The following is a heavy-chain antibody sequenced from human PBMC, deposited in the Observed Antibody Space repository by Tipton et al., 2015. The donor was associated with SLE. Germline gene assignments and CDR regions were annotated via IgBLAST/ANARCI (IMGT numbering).Heavy chain of an antibody. J-gene: IGHJ4*01. CDR2: IYYSGAT. CDR3: ARGGSPFGY. Sequence: TLSLTCNVSGGSISSGDFYWSWIRQHPGRGLEWIGHIYYSGATSYNSPLKSRLTMSVDTSNNVFSLKLLSATPADSAIYYCARGGSPFGYWGRGILVPLPS. V-gene: IGHV4-31*03. CDR1: GGSISSGDFY.